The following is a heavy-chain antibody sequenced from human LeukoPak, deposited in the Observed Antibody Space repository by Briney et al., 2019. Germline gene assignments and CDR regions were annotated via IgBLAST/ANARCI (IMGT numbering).Heavy chain of an antibody. J-gene: IGHJ6*03. CDR1: GGSFSGYY. D-gene: IGHD3-22*01. CDR2: IYYSGST. CDR3: ARAYYYDSSGYLDYYYYMDV. Sequence: SETLSLTCAVYGGSFSGYYWSWIRQPPGKGLEWIGYIYYSGSTNYNPSLKSRVTISVDTSKNQFSLKLSSVTAADTAVYYCARAYYYDSSGYLDYYYYMDVWGKGTTVTISS. V-gene: IGHV4-59*01.